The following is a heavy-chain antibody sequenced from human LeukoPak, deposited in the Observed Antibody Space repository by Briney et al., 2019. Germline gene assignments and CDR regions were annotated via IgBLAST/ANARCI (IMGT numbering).Heavy chain of an antibody. J-gene: IGHJ4*02. CDR3: ARNGDSLGYFDY. Sequence: PGRSLRLSCAASEFTFSDYGMHWVRQAPGKGLEWVAVISYDGTNKYYADSVKGRYTISRDNSKNTLYLQMNSLRAEDTAVYYCARNGDSLGYFDYWGQGTLVTVSS. V-gene: IGHV3-30*03. CDR1: EFTFSDYG. D-gene: IGHD4-17*01. CDR2: ISYDGTNK.